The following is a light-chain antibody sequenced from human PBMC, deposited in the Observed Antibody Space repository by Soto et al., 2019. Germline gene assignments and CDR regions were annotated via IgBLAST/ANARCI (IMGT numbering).Light chain of an antibody. Sequence: QSALTQPASVSGSPGQSITISCTGTSSDVGGYNYVSWYQQHPGKAPKLIIYDVSKRPSGVPDRFSGSKSGNTASLTISGLQADDEADYYCCSYAGTYTWVFGGGTKLTVL. V-gene: IGLV2-11*01. CDR2: DVS. CDR3: CSYAGTYTWV. J-gene: IGLJ3*02. CDR1: SSDVGGYNY.